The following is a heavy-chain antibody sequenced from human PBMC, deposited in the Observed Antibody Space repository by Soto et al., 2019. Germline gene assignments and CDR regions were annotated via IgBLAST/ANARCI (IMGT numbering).Heavy chain of an antibody. D-gene: IGHD3-10*01. CDR2: ISAYNGNT. Sequence: QVQLVQSGAEVKKPGASVKVSCKASGYTFTSYGISWVRQAPGQGPEWMGWISAYNGNTNYAQKLQGRVTMTTDTPASRAYRERRSLRSDETAVYYGARDAGITMVRGVMPGGETWGQGPLVTVSS. V-gene: IGHV1-18*01. CDR3: ARDAGITMVRGVMPGGET. J-gene: IGHJ5*02. CDR1: GYTFTSYG.